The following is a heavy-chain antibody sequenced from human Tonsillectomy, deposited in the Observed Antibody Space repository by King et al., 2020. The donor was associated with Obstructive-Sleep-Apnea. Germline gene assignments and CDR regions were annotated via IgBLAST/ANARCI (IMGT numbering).Heavy chain of an antibody. Sequence: VKLVESGGGLVQPGRSLRLSCAASGFTFDDYAMHWVRHATGQGLEWVSGISWNSGSIGYADSVKGRFTISRDNAKNSLYLQMNSLRAEDTALYYCAKDIGVVVTAFDYWGQGTLVTVSS. V-gene: IGHV3-9*01. CDR3: AKDIGVVVTAFDY. CDR2: ISWNSGSI. J-gene: IGHJ4*02. D-gene: IGHD2-21*02. CDR1: GFTFDDYA.